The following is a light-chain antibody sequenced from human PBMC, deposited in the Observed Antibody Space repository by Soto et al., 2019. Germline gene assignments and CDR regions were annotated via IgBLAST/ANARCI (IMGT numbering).Light chain of an antibody. V-gene: IGKV1-5*03. Sequence: DIQMTQSPSTLSASVGDRVTITCRASQSISSWLAWYQQKPGKAPKLLIYKASSLESGVPSRLSGSGSGTEFTLTISSLQPDDFAAYYCLHYNSYSRAFGPGTKVDIK. CDR3: LHYNSYSRA. J-gene: IGKJ3*01. CDR1: QSISSW. CDR2: KAS.